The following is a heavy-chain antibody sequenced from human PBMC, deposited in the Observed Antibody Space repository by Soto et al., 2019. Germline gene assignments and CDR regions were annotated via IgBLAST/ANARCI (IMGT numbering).Heavy chain of an antibody. J-gene: IGHJ5*02. V-gene: IGHV4-31*03. D-gene: IGHD2-2*02. CDR1: GGSVSSGGYY. CDR2: IYYSGST. Sequence: SETLSLTCTVSGGSVSSGGYYWSWIRQHPGKGLEWIGYIYYSGSTYYNPSLKSRVTISVDTSKNQFSLKLSSVTAADTAVYYCARDLGYCSSTSCYNGNWFDPWGQGTLVTVSS. CDR3: ARDLGYCSSTSCYNGNWFDP.